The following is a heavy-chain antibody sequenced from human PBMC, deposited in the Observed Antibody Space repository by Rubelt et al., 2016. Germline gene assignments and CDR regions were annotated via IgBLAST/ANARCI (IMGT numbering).Heavy chain of an antibody. CDR3: ARDDSSSSDIDY. CDR2: ILGIA. J-gene: IGHJ4*02. V-gene: IGHV1-69*04. D-gene: IGHD6-6*01. Sequence: ILGIANYAQKFQGRVTITADKSTSTAYMELSSLRSEDTAVYYCARDDSSSSDIDYWGQGTLVTVSS.